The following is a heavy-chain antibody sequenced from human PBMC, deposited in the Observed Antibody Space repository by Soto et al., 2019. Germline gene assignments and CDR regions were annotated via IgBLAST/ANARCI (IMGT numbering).Heavy chain of an antibody. Sequence: PGGSLRLSCAAPGFTFNTHWMHWVRQAPGKGLVWVSRINGDGSSTTYADSVKGRLTISRDNAKNTLYLQMNNLRVEDTAVYYCAGDHSHDSSVAGDHWGQVTLVTVSS. V-gene: IGHV3-74*01. J-gene: IGHJ4*02. CDR1: GFTFNTHW. CDR3: AGDHSHDSSVAGDH. D-gene: IGHD3-22*01. CDR2: INGDGSST.